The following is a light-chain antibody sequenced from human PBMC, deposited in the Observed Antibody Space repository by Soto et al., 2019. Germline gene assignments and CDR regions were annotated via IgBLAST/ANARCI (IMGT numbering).Light chain of an antibody. CDR3: QQNAITPPWT. J-gene: IGKJ1*01. V-gene: IGKV1-39*01. CDR2: AAS. CDR1: QSVSRS. Sequence: TPMTQSPSSLSASVGDRVIITCRASQSVSRSLNWYQQTAGRPPKLLIFAASSLHSGVPSRFSGAGSGTHFTLTISSLQPEDFATYYCQQNAITPPWTFGQGTKVDI.